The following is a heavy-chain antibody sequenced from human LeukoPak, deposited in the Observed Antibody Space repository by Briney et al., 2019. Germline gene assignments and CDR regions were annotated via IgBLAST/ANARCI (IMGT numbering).Heavy chain of an antibody. D-gene: IGHD1-26*01. J-gene: IGHJ4*02. V-gene: IGHV3-13*01. CDR1: GFTFTNHA. CDR3: VRQKESHGNFDY. Sequence: GGSLRLSCAAPGFTFTNHAMHWVRQGTGKGLEWVSAIGTAGDTFYPGSVKGRFTISRENAKKSLYLQMNSLRAEDTAVYYCVRQKESHGNFDYWGQGTLVTVSS. CDR2: IGTAGDT.